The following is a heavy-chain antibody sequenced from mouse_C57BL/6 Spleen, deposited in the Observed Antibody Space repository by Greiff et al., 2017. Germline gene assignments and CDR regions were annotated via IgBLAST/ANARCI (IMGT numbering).Heavy chain of an antibody. J-gene: IGHJ2*01. CDR1: GYTFTSYW. CDR2: IDPSDSYT. V-gene: IGHV1-50*01. D-gene: IGHD2-1*01. Sequence: QVQLQQSGAELVKPGASVKLSCKASGYTFTSYWMQWVKQRPGQGLEWIGEIDPSDSYTNYNQKFKGKATLTVDTSSSTAYMQLSSLTSEDSAVYYCARWLIYYGNFDYWGQGTTLTVSS. CDR3: ARWLIYYGNFDY.